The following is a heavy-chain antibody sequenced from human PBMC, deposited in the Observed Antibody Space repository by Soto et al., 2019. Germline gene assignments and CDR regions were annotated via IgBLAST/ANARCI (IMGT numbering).Heavy chain of an antibody. Sequence: QVQLVESGGGVVQPGRSLRLFCAASGLTFSTYGMHWVRQAPGKGLEWVAAISYDGSDQDYAEAVKGRFTISRDNSKNTLDLQMNSLSVEDTAGYYCAKEHSGLYSRHYFDAWGQGTLVTVSS. CDR3: AKEHSGLYSRHYFDA. J-gene: IGHJ4*02. D-gene: IGHD6-19*01. V-gene: IGHV3-30*18. CDR2: ISYDGSDQ. CDR1: GLTFSTYG.